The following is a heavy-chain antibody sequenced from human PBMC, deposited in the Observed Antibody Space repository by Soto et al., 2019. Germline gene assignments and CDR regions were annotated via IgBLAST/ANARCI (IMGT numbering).Heavy chain of an antibody. Sequence: QGQLVESGGGVVQPGRSLRLSCAASGFTFSTYGMHWVRQAPCKGLEWVAVISYDVSNKYYADSVKGRFTISRNSSKNRLYLQMNSLRAEDTAMYYCAKDGGYGDYFFRSYGMDFWGQETKVTLSS. J-gene: IGHJ6*02. CDR1: GFTFSTYG. CDR3: AKDGGYGDYFFRSYGMDF. V-gene: IGHV3-30*18. D-gene: IGHD4-17*01. CDR2: ISYDVSNK.